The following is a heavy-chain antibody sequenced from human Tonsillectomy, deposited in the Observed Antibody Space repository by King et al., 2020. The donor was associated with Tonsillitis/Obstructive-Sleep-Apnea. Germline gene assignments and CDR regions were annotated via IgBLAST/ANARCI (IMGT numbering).Heavy chain of an antibody. D-gene: IGHD3-3*01. Sequence: QLVQSGAEVKKPGASVKVSCKASGYTFTSYYMHWVRQAPGQGLEWMGIINPSGGSTSYAQKIQGRVTMTRDTSTSTVYRELSSLRSEDTAVYYCARVYYDFWSGYYADYWGKGTLVTVSS. CDR1: GYTFTSYY. J-gene: IGHJ4*02. CDR3: ARVYYDFWSGYYADY. CDR2: INPSGGST. V-gene: IGHV1-46*01.